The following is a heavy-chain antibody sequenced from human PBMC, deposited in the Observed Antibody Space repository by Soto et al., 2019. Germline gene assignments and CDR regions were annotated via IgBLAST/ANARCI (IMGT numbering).Heavy chain of an antibody. CDR1: GGSISNGGYY. V-gene: IGHV4-31*03. D-gene: IGHD3-10*01. CDR2: IHYSGST. J-gene: IGHJ4*01. CDR3: ARVRGSGSYAAYHFDS. Sequence: TSETLSLTCTVSGGSISNGGYYWNWVRQHPGEGLERIGYIHYSGSTWYNPSLESRVTISVDTSKDQFSLKLRSVTAADTAVYYCARVRGSGSYAAYHFDSWGQGTLVTVSS.